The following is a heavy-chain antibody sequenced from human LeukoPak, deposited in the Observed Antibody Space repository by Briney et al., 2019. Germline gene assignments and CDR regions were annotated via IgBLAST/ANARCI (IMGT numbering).Heavy chain of an antibody. J-gene: IGHJ3*02. Sequence: LETLSLTSTVPGGSLSSSSYYWGWIRQPPGEGLEWLGCIYYSGSTYYNPSLKSRVTISVDTSKNQFSLKLSPVTAADTAVYYCAREVLTGIVDAFDIWGQGTMVTVSS. CDR3: AREVLTGIVDAFDI. D-gene: IGHD3-9*01. V-gene: IGHV4-39*01. CDR1: GGSLSSSSYY. CDR2: IYYSGST.